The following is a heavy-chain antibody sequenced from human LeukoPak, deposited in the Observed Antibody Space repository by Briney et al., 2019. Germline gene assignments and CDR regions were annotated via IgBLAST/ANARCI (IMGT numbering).Heavy chain of an antibody. V-gene: IGHV4-59*01. CDR2: IYYSGST. CDR1: GGSISSYY. J-gene: IGHJ4*02. D-gene: IGHD3-22*01. CDR3: ARATTYYYDSSGYYLFLDY. Sequence: PSETLSLTCTVSGGSISSYYWSWIRQPPGKGLEWIGYIYYSGSTNYNPSLKSRVTVSVDTSKNQFSLKLSSVTAADTAVYYCARATTYYYDSSGYYLFLDYWGQGTLVTVSS.